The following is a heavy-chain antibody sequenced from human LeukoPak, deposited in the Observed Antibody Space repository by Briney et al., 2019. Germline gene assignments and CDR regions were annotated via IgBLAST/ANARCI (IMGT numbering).Heavy chain of an antibody. CDR2: ISWNSGSI. CDR1: GFTFDDYA. CDR3: ARGYCSGGSCYYAFDI. V-gene: IGHV3-9*03. D-gene: IGHD2-15*01. J-gene: IGHJ3*02. Sequence: SLRLSCAASGFTFDDYAMHWVRQAPGKGLEWVSGISWNSGSIGYADSVKGRFTISRDNAKNSLYLQMNSLRAEDMALYYCARGYCSGGSCYYAFDIWGQGTMVTVSS.